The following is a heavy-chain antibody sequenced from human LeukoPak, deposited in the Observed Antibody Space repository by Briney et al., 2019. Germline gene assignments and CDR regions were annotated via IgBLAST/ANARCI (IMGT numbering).Heavy chain of an antibody. V-gene: IGHV3-30*04. CDR2: ISYDGSNK. CDR3: ARSARGDGYNPYFDY. Sequence: GGSLRLSCAASGFTFSSYAMHWVRQAPGKGLEWVAVISYDGSNKYYADSVKGRFTISRDNSKNTLYLQMNSLGAEDTAVYYCARSARGDGYNPYFDYWGQGTLVTVSS. J-gene: IGHJ4*02. D-gene: IGHD5-24*01. CDR1: GFTFSSYA.